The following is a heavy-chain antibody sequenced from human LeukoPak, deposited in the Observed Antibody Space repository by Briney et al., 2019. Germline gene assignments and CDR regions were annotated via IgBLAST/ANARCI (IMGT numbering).Heavy chain of an antibody. CDR3: ARVQGIVGATPYYYYGMDV. D-gene: IGHD1-26*01. J-gene: IGHJ6*02. CDR2: ISSSSSTI. V-gene: IGHV3-48*04. CDR1: GFTFSSYS. Sequence: GGSLRLSCAASGFTFSSYSMNWVRQAPGKGLEWVSYISSSSSTIYYADSVKGRFTISRDNAKNSLYLQMNSMRAEDTAVYYCARVQGIVGATPYYYYGMDVWGQGTTVTVSS.